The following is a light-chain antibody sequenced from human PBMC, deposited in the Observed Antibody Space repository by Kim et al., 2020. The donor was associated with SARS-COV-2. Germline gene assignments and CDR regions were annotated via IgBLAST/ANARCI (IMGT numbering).Light chain of an antibody. CDR3: QVWDISSHHPGV. Sequence: PGRTARITCGGDNIGSKRVPWYRQKPGQAPMLVIFYNGDRPSGIPERFSGSNPGNTATLTISRVEAGDEADYYCQVWDISSHHPGVFGGGTQLTVL. CDR2: YNG. CDR1: NIGSKR. V-gene: IGLV3-21*04. J-gene: IGLJ3*02.